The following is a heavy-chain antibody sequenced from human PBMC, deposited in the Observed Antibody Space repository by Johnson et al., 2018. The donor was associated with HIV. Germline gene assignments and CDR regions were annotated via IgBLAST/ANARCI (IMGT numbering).Heavy chain of an antibody. V-gene: IGHV3-30-3*01. CDR3: ARGMITRVGVDLRGGAFKS. J-gene: IGHJ3*02. Sequence: QVQLVESGGGLIQPGGSLRLSCAASGFTVSSYAMHWVRQAPDKGLEWVAVISYDGSNKYYADSVKGRFTISRDNSKNTLYLQMYGLRAEEKAVYYCARGMITRVGVDLRGGAFKSWGQGTTVTVSS. D-gene: IGHD2-15*01. CDR2: ISYDGSNK. CDR1: GFTVSSYA.